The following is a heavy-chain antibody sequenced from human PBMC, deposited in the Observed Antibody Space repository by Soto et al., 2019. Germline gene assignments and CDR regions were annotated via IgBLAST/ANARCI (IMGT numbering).Heavy chain of an antibody. D-gene: IGHD3-10*01. CDR3: AREERGYYGSGSLTAPLYGMDV. CDR2: IWYDGSNK. CDR1: GFTFSSYG. J-gene: IGHJ6*02. Sequence: QVQLVESGGGVVQPGRSLRLSCAASGFTFSSYGMHWVRQAPGKGLEWVAVIWYDGSNKYYADSVKGRFTISRDNSKNTLYLQMNSLRAEDTAVYYCAREERGYYGSGSLTAPLYGMDVWGQGTTVTVSS. V-gene: IGHV3-33*01.